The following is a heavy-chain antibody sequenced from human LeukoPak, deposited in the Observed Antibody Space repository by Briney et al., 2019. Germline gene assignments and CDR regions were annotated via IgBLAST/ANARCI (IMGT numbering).Heavy chain of an antibody. Sequence: SETLSLTCTVSGGSISRYYWSWIRQPPGKGLEWIGSIYYNGSTYYNPSLKSRVTISVDTSKNQFSLKLSSVTAADTAVYYCASGDYYDSSGYYYFDYWGQGTLVTVSS. V-gene: IGHV4-39*01. J-gene: IGHJ4*02. CDR1: GGSISRYY. CDR3: ASGDYYDSSGYYYFDY. D-gene: IGHD3-22*01. CDR2: IYYNGST.